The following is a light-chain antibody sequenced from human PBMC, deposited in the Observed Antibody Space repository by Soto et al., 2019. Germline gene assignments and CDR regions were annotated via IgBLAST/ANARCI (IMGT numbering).Light chain of an antibody. CDR1: EGIGRW. CDR2: KAS. J-gene: IGKJ1*01. V-gene: IGKV1-5*03. CDR3: HQYNSYSTWT. Sequence: DIQMTQSPSTLSASVGDRVTITCRASEGIGRWLAWYQQKPGKAPKLLIYKASVLESGVPSRLSGSASGTEFTLTISSLQHEDFATYYCHQYNSYSTWTFGQGTKVEIK.